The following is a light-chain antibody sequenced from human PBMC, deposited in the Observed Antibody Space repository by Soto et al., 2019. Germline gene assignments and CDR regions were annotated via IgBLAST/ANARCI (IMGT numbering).Light chain of an antibody. CDR3: QQYFSAHLT. CDR1: QSLLNSANDKIH. Sequence: DIVMTQSPASLAVSLGERATINCKSSQSLLNSANDKIHLAWYQQKPGQPPKLLIWRASTRDSGVPDRFSDSGYGTDFTLTINSLQAEDVTPYYYQQYFSAHLTVGGGTNVEI. J-gene: IGKJ4*02. V-gene: IGKV4-1*01. CDR2: RAS.